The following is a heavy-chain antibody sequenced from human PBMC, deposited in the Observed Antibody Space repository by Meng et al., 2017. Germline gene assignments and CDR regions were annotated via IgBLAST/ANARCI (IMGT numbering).Heavy chain of an antibody. CDR3: ARVHYYDSSGYNNWYFDL. V-gene: IGHV4-31*01. J-gene: IGHJ2*01. CDR2: IYYSGST. CDR1: GGSISSGGYY. D-gene: IGHD3-22*01. Sequence: QGEMQESGPGLVKPSQNLSLTCTVSGGSISSGGYYWSWIRQHPGKGREWIGYIYYSGSTYYNPSLKSLVTISVDTSKNQFSLKLSSVTAADTAVYYCARVHYYDSSGYNNWYFDLWGRGTLVTVSS.